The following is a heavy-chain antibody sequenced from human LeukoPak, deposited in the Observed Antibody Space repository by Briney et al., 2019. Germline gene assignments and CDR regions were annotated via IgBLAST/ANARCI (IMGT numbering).Heavy chain of an antibody. V-gene: IGHV4-38-2*02. J-gene: IGHJ6*03. D-gene: IGHD6-19*01. Sequence: PSETLSLTCTVSDFSISRGYYWGWIRQPPGKGLECIGTIYHSGTTYYSPSLKTRVTISVDTSKNHFSLKLSSVTAADTAVYYCAREAMAGRYMDVWGKGTTVTVSS. CDR2: IYHSGTT. CDR3: AREAMAGRYMDV. CDR1: DFSISRGYY.